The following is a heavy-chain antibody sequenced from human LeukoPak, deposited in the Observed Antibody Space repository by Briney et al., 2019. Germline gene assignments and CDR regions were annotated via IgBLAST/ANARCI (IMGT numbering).Heavy chain of an antibody. Sequence: PGGSLRLSCAGSGFTFGSYWMSWVRQAPGKGLEWVANIKQDGSDKYYVESVKGRFTVSRDNDRNSLYLQLNWLRVEDTAMYFCAGGYKLEPASKYGMDVWGRGTTVIVSS. CDR1: GFTFGSYW. CDR2: IKQDGSDK. V-gene: IGHV3-7*01. D-gene: IGHD2-2*01. J-gene: IGHJ6*02. CDR3: AGGYKLEPASKYGMDV.